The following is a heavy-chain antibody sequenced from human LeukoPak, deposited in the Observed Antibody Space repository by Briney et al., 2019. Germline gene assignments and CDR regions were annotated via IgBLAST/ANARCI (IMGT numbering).Heavy chain of an antibody. Sequence: SETLSLTCAVSGVSLSGYYWSWIRQPPGKGLEWLGEINHSGSTSYNPSLQSRVTISVDTSKNQFFLKLSSVTAADTAVYYCARGSLPIFGVVTLDYWGQGTLVTVSS. CDR2: INHSGST. D-gene: IGHD3-3*01. V-gene: IGHV4-34*01. CDR3: ARGSLPIFGVVTLDY. CDR1: GVSLSGYY. J-gene: IGHJ4*02.